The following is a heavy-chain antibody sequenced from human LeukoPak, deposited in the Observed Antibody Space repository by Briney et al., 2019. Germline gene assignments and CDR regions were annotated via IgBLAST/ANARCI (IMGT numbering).Heavy chain of an antibody. CDR3: ATDWVSGLLWFGELLSPDAFDI. Sequence: QPGRSLRLSCAASGFTFRGYAMHGVRQAPGKGRWWVSYISISGGTIYYADSVKGRFTISRDNAKNSLYLQMNSLRAEDTAVYYCATDWVSGLLWFGELLSPDAFDIWGQGTMVTVSS. J-gene: IGHJ3*02. CDR1: GFTFRGYA. CDR2: ISISGGTI. V-gene: IGHV3-48*03. D-gene: IGHD3-10*01.